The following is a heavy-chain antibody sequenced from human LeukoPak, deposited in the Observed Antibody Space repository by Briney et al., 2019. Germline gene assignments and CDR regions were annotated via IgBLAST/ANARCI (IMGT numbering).Heavy chain of an antibody. CDR1: GFTFSGYG. CDR3: AKGYSGYDYAFDI. J-gene: IGHJ3*02. Sequence: GGSLRLSCAASGFTFSGYGIHWVRQAPGKGLEWVSVISSDGSYTFYANSVKGRFTVSRANSENTLYLQMHSLRVEDTAVYYCAKGYSGYDYAFDIWGQGTMVTVSS. D-gene: IGHD5-12*01. V-gene: IGHV3-30*18. CDR2: ISSDGSYT.